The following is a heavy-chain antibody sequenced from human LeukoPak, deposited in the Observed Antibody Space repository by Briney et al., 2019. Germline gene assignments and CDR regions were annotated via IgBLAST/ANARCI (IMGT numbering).Heavy chain of an antibody. CDR1: GYTFINYG. J-gene: IGHJ4*02. CDR3: ARDGYFDY. V-gene: IGHV1-18*01. Sequence: ASVKVSCKASGYTFINYGIAWVRQAPGQGLEWMGWISANNGNTNYAQKLQGRVTMTEDTSSSTAYMELRSLRSDDTAVYYCARDGYFDYWGQGTLVTVSS. CDR2: ISANNGNT.